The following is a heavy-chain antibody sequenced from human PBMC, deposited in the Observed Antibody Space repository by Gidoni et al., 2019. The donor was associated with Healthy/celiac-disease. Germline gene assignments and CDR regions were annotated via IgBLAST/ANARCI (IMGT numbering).Heavy chain of an antibody. Sequence: EVQLLESGGGLVQPGGSLRLSCAAAGFTFSSYAMSWVRQAPGKGLEWVSAISGSGGSTYYADSVKGRFTISRDNSKNTLYLQMNSLRAEDTAVYYCAKGEPLNNWNYDLRSGDYWGQGTLVTVSS. CDR1: GFTFSSYA. CDR3: AKGEPLNNWNYDLRSGDY. CDR2: ISGSGGST. J-gene: IGHJ4*02. D-gene: IGHD1-7*01. V-gene: IGHV3-23*01.